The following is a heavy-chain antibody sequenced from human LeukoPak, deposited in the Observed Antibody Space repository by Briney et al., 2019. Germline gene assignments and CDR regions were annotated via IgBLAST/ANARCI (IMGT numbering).Heavy chain of an antibody. CDR2: IYYSGST. CDR1: GGSISSSSYY. V-gene: IGHV4-39*07. D-gene: IGHD3-10*01. Sequence: SETLSLTCTVSGGSISSSSYYWGWIRQPPGNGLEWLGSIYYSGSTYYNPSLKSRVTISVDTSKNQFSLKLSSVTAADTAVYYCARSYGSGSYFDYWGQGTLVTVSS. J-gene: IGHJ4*02. CDR3: ARSYGSGSYFDY.